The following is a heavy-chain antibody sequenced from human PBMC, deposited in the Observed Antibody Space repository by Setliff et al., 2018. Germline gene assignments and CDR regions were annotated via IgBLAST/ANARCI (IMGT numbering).Heavy chain of an antibody. D-gene: IGHD1-1*01. J-gene: IGHJ4*02. CDR2: IYYTGST. Sequence: SETLSLTCTVAAGSISTYYWTWIRQPPGKGLEWIGNIYYTGSTNYNPSLKSRVTISVDTSKNQFSLTLSSVTAADLARYYCARLNVYYFDYWGQGTLVTVSS. CDR3: ARLNVYYFDY. V-gene: IGHV4-59*08. CDR1: AGSISTYY.